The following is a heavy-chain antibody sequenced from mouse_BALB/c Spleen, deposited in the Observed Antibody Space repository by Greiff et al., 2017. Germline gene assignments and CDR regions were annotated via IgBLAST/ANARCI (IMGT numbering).Heavy chain of an antibody. CDR1: GFTFSSFG. Sequence: EVHLVESGGGLVQPGGSRKLSCAASGFTFSSFGMHWVRQAPEKGLEWVAYISSGSSTIYYADTVKGRFTISSDNPKNTLFLQMTSLRSEDTAMYYCARSANYYGSPYYAMDYWGQGTAVTVSA. D-gene: IGHD1-1*01. J-gene: IGHJ4*01. CDR3: ARSANYYGSPYYAMDY. V-gene: IGHV5-17*02. CDR2: ISSGSSTI.